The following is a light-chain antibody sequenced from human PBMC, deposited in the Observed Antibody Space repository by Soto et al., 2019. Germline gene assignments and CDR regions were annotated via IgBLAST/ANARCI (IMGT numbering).Light chain of an antibody. CDR2: AAS. Sequence: DIQMTQSPSSPSASLGDRVTITCLSSQSISSYLNWYQKKPGKAPKLLIYAASSLQSGVPSRFSGSGSGTDFTLTISSLQPEDFATYYCQQSYSTPQITFGQGTRLEIK. CDR3: QQSYSTPQIT. CDR1: QSISSY. V-gene: IGKV1-39*01. J-gene: IGKJ5*01.